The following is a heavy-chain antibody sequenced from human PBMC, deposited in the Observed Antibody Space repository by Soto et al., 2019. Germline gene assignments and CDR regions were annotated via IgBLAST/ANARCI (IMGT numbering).Heavy chain of an antibody. V-gene: IGHV1-18*04. J-gene: IGHJ4*02. CDR1: GYMFTTYG. Sequence: QVQLVQSGGEVKKPGASVEVSCRTSGYMFTTYGISWVRQAPGQGLEWMAWISAYNGNKKYAQKFPGRVPMTTDTSTRTVSMELRNLTFDGTGTYFCARTGGGMAARPLEYWGQGTLVTVSS. CDR2: ISAYNGNK. D-gene: IGHD6-6*01. CDR3: ARTGGGMAARPLEY.